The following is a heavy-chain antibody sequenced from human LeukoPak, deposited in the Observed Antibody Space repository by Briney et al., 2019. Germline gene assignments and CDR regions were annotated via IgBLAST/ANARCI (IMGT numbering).Heavy chain of an antibody. J-gene: IGHJ4*02. V-gene: IGHV3-7*01. Sequence: GGSLRLSCAASGFTFSSYWMSWVRQAPGKGLEWVAFIRKRGIETNYVDSVKGRFTITRDNARNSLFLQMNSLRAEDTAVYYCAREDGYCSGGNCYSYFVSWGQGTLVTVSS. D-gene: IGHD2-15*01. CDR3: AREDGYCSGGNCYSYFVS. CDR2: IRKRGIET. CDR1: GFTFSSYW.